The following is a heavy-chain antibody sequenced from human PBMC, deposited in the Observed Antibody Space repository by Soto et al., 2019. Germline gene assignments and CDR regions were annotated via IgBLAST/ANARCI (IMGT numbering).Heavy chain of an antibody. Sequence: GGSLRLSCAASGFTFSSYWMNWVRQAPGKGLEWVANIKQDGSNRYYVDSVKGRFTISRDNAKNSLYLQMNSLGAEDTAVYYCARVPLTRYFDWLFGPSDYWGQGTPVTVSS. CDR2: IKQDGSNR. V-gene: IGHV3-7*01. CDR3: ARVPLTRYFDWLFGPSDY. J-gene: IGHJ4*02. CDR1: GFTFSSYW. D-gene: IGHD3-9*01.